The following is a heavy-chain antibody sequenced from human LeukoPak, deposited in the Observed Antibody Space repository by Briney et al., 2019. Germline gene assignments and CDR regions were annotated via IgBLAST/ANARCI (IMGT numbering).Heavy chain of an antibody. CDR2: INPSGGST. CDR1: GYTFTSYY. Sequence: GASVKVSCKXSGYTFTSYYMHWVRQAPGQGLEWMGRINPSGGSTSYAQKFQGRVTMTRDTSTSTVYMELSSLRSEDTAVYYCARDAGYSYGRKSHFDYWGQGTLVTVSS. CDR3: ARDAGYSYGRKSHFDY. V-gene: IGHV1-46*01. J-gene: IGHJ4*02. D-gene: IGHD5-18*01.